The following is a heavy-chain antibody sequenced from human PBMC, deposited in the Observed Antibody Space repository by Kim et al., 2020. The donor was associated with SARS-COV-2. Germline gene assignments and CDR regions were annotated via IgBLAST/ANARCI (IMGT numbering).Heavy chain of an antibody. CDR2: IIPIFGTA. Sequence: SVKVSCKASGGTFSSYAISWVRQAPGQGLEWMGGIIPIFGTANYAQKFQGRVTITADESTSTAYMELSSLRSEDTAVYYCARDPWDIVATFHYGMDVWGQGTTVTVSS. CDR1: GGTFSSYA. CDR3: ARDPWDIVATFHYGMDV. V-gene: IGHV1-69*13. J-gene: IGHJ6*02. D-gene: IGHD5-12*01.